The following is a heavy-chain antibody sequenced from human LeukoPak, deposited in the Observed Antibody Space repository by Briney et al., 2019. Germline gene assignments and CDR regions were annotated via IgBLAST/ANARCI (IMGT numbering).Heavy chain of an antibody. D-gene: IGHD3-3*01. CDR1: GYTFTSYD. J-gene: IGHJ6*02. V-gene: IGHV1-8*01. CDR3: ARGPPYDFWSGYYSHSYYYYGMDV. CDR2: MNPNSGNT. Sequence: ASVKVSCKASGYTFTSYDINWVRQATGQGLGWMGWMNPNSGNTGYAQKFQGRVTMTRNTSISTAYMELSSLRSEDTAVYYCARGPPYDFWSGYYSHSYYYYGMDVWGQGTTVTVSS.